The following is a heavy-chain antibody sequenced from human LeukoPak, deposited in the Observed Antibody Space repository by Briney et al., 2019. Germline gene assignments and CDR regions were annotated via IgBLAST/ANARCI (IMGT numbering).Heavy chain of an antibody. CDR1: GFSFRTYN. CDR2: ISYDGGNK. V-gene: IGHV3-30*18. CDR3: AKTSFSSSGYLRPIDY. Sequence: GGSLRLSCTASGFSFRTYNLHWVRQAPGKGLEWVAVISYDGGNKYYADSVKGRFTISRDNFKNTLFLHMNSLRVDDTAVYYCAKTSFSSSGYLRPIDYWGQGTLVTVSS. D-gene: IGHD3-22*01. J-gene: IGHJ4*02.